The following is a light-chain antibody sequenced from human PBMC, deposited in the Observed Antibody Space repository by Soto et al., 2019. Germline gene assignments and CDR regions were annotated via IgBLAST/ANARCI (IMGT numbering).Light chain of an antibody. CDR1: SSDIGTYNL. Sequence: QSALTQPASVSGSPGQSITISCTGSSSDIGTYNLVSWYQQQPGKAPRLVIYEVSGRPSGVSVRFSGSKSGNTASLTISGLQVDDEGDYYCSPYTNPSPAYVFGTGTKLTVL. V-gene: IGLV2-14*01. J-gene: IGLJ1*01. CDR3: SPYTNPSPAYV. CDR2: EVS.